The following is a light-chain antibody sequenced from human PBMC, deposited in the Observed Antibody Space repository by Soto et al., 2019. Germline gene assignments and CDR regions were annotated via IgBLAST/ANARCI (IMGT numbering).Light chain of an antibody. Sequence: DIEMTQSPSTLSASVGDRVTITCRASLTIRRWLAWYQQRPGKAPKVLIYDASTLESGVPARFSGSGSETEFTLTISSLQPEDSATYYCQHYNSDPWTFGQGTKVDIK. CDR2: DAS. J-gene: IGKJ1*01. V-gene: IGKV1-5*01. CDR1: LTIRRW. CDR3: QHYNSDPWT.